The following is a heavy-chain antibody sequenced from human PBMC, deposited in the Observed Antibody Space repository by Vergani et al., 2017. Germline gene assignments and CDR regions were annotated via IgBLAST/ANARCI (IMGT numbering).Heavy chain of an antibody. CDR3: ARHLAYCGGDCYPYYYGMDV. D-gene: IGHD2-21*02. V-gene: IGHV4-39*01. J-gene: IGHJ6*02. CDR1: GGSISSSSYY. Sequence: QLQLQESGPGLVKPSETLSLTCTVSGGSISSSSYYWGWMRQPPGKGLEWIGSIYYSGSTYYNPSLKSRVTISVDTSKNQLSLKLSSVTAADTAVYYCARHLAYCGGDCYPYYYGMDVWGQGTTVTVSS. CDR2: IYYSGST.